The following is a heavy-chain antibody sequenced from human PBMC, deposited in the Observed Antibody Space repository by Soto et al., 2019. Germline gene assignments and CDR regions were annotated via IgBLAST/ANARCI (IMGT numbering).Heavy chain of an antibody. D-gene: IGHD2-15*01. CDR1: GGTFSSYT. V-gene: IGHV1-69*08. Sequence: QVQLVQSGAEVKKPGSSVKVSCKASGGTFSSYTISWVRQAPGQGLEWMGRIIPILGIADYAQNFQGRVTITADKXXSTAYMELSSLRSEDTAVYYCAREQVILGTYGMDVWGQGTTVTVSS. CDR2: IIPILGIA. J-gene: IGHJ6*02. CDR3: AREQVILGTYGMDV.